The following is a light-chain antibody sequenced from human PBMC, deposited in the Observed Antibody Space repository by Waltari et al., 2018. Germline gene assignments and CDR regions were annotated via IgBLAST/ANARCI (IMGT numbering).Light chain of an antibody. Sequence: QSLLPQPPSASGTPGQRVPISCSGGNSNIRSTAFNWYQQLPGVAPKLLIYNTNQRPSGVPDRFAGSKSGTSASLAISGLQSEDEADYYCAAWDDRLNGVVFGGGTKLTVL. CDR1: NSNIRSTA. J-gene: IGLJ3*02. CDR2: NTN. CDR3: AAWDDRLNGVV. V-gene: IGLV1-44*01.